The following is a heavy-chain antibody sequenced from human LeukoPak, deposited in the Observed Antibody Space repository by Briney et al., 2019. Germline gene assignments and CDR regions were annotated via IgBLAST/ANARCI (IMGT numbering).Heavy chain of an antibody. V-gene: IGHV3-23*01. Sequence: GGSLRLSCAASGFTFSSYAMNWVRQASGKGLEWVSSISGSGGRTYYGDSVKGRFTISKDTSKNTLYLHMNSLRAEDTAVYYCAGDEGWTFDIWGQGTKVTVSS. CDR2: ISGSGGRT. J-gene: IGHJ3*02. CDR3: AGDEGWTFDI. CDR1: GFTFSSYA. D-gene: IGHD5-24*01.